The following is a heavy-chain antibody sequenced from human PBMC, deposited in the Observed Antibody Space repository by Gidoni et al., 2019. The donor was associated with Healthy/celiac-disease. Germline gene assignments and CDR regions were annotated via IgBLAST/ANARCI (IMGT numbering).Heavy chain of an antibody. Sequence: QVQLVESGGGVVQPGRSLSLSCAASGFPFSSYSILWVLHAPGQGLEWVAVISYDGSNKYYADSVKGRFTISIDNSKNTLYLQMNSLRAEDTAVYYCARDGLDYYDSSGYYEPNYYYYYGMDVWGQGTTVTVSS. J-gene: IGHJ6*02. V-gene: IGHV3-30*04. D-gene: IGHD3-22*01. CDR2: ISYDGSNK. CDR3: ARDGLDYYDSSGYYEPNYYYYYGMDV. CDR1: GFPFSSYS.